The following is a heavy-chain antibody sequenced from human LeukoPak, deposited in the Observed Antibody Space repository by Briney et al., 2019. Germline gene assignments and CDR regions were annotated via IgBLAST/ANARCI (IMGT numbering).Heavy chain of an antibody. CDR3: ARDLPATMTVGRGAFDI. J-gene: IGHJ3*02. V-gene: IGHV3-7*05. CDR2: IKQDGSEK. CDR1: GFTFSSSW. Sequence: GGSLRLSCAASGFTFSSSWMSWVRQAPGKGLEWVANIKQDGSEKYYVDSVKGRFTISRDNAKNSLYLQMNSLRAEDTAVYYCARDLPATMTVGRGAFDIWGQGTMVTVSS. D-gene: IGHD3-22*01.